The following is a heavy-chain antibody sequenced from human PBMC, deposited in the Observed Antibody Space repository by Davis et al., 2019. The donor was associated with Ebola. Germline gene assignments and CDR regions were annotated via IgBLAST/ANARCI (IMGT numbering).Heavy chain of an antibody. CDR3: ARDYGDWWFDP. Sequence: GESLKISCAASGFTFSSYSMNWVRQAPGKGPEWVSSISSSSSYIYYADSVKGRFTISRDNAKNSLYLQMNSLRAEDTAVYYCARDYGDWWFDPWGQGTLVTVSS. CDR2: ISSSSSYI. J-gene: IGHJ5*02. CDR1: GFTFSSYS. V-gene: IGHV3-21*01. D-gene: IGHD4-17*01.